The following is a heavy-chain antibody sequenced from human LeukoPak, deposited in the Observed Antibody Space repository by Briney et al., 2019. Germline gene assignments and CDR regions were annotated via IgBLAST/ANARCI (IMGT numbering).Heavy chain of an antibody. D-gene: IGHD6-19*01. CDR1: GYTSITYD. V-gene: IGHV1-8*01. J-gene: IGHJ5*02. CDR2: MNPNSGNT. CDR3: ARSGAVAGSWFDP. Sequence: ASVKVSCKASGYTSITYDINWVRQATGQGLEWMGWMNPNSGNTGYAQNFQGRVTMTRNTSISTAYMELSSLRSEDTAVYYCARSGAVAGSWFDPWGQGTLVTVSS.